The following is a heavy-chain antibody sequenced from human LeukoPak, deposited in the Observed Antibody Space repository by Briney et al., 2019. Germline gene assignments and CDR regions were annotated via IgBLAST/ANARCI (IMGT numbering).Heavy chain of an antibody. CDR3: ARYFRGGVATHYYYYYGMDV. CDR1: GGSISSGDYY. D-gene: IGHD5-12*01. CDR2: IYYSGST. Sequence: SQTLSLTCTVSGGSISSGDYYWSWIRQPPGKGLEWIGYIYYSGSTYYNPSLKSRVTISVDTSKNQFSLKLSSVTAADTAVYYCARYFRGGVATHYYYYYGMDVWGQGTTVTVSS. J-gene: IGHJ6*02. V-gene: IGHV4-30-4*01.